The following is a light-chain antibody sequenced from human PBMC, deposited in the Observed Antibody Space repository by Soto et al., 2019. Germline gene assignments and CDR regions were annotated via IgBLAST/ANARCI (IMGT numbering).Light chain of an antibody. CDR3: QRYDNAPLT. Sequence: DIQMTQAPSSLSASVGDRVTITCRARQDISTYLAWYQQKPGKVPKLLISAAYTLQSGVPPRFSGSGSGKDFTNNISSLQPEDVATYYCQRYDNAPLTFGGGTKVEIK. CDR1: QDISTY. J-gene: IGKJ4*01. CDR2: AAY. V-gene: IGKV1-27*01.